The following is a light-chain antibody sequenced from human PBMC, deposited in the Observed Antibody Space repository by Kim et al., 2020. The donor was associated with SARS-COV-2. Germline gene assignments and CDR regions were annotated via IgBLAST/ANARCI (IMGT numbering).Light chain of an antibody. V-gene: IGKV1-5*01. CDR3: QQYNSHSGT. Sequence: SASVGDRVTIPCRASQSISILLAWYQQKPGNAPNLLLYDVSRLESGVPSRFSGSGSGTEFTLTISSLQPDDFATYYCQQYNSHSGTFGQGTKLEI. CDR2: DVS. CDR1: QSISIL. J-gene: IGKJ2*01.